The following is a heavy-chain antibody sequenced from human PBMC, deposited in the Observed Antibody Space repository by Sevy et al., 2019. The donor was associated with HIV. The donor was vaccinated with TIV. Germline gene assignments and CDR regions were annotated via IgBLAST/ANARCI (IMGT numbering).Heavy chain of an antibody. CDR3: ARGGGNGWYYFDY. V-gene: IGHV1-69*13. CDR1: GGIFRSYG. Sequence: SVKVSCKASGGIFRSYGISWVRQAPGQGLEWMGGIIPILGSVNYAQKFQARVTITADESTQTAYMELSSLRSEDTAVYYCARGGGNGWYYFDYWGQETLVTVSS. D-gene: IGHD6-19*01. J-gene: IGHJ4*02. CDR2: IIPILGSV.